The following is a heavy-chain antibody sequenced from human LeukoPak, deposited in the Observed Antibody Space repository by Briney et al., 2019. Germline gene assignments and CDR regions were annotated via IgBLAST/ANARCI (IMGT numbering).Heavy chain of an antibody. Sequence: ASVKVSCKASGYTFTGYYMHWVRQAPGQGLEWMGWINPNSGGTNYAQKFQGRVTMTRDTSISTAYMELSRLRSDDTAVYYCARDRGDILTGSPYYYYMDVWGKGTTVTVSS. CDR2: INPNSGGT. CDR3: ARDRGDILTGSPYYYYMDV. CDR1: GYTFTGYY. D-gene: IGHD3-9*01. J-gene: IGHJ6*03. V-gene: IGHV1-2*02.